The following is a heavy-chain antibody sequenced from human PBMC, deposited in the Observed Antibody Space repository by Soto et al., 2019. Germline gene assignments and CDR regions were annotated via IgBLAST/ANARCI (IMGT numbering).Heavy chain of an antibody. CDR3: ASTGPYDILTGYYPPLDV. Sequence: SETLSLTCTVSGGSISSSSYYWGWIRQPPGKGLEWIGSIYYSGSTYYNPSLKSRVTISVDTSKNQISLKLSSVTAADTAVYYCASTGPYDILTGYYPPLDVWGQGTTVT. J-gene: IGHJ6*02. CDR1: GGSISSSSYY. CDR2: IYYSGST. D-gene: IGHD3-9*01. V-gene: IGHV4-39*01.